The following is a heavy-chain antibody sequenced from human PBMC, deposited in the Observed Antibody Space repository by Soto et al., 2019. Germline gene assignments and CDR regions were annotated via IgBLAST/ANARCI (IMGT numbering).Heavy chain of an antibody. V-gene: IGHV1-18*01. CDR1: GYTFSDIT. D-gene: IGHD3-10*01. CDR2: ISGYNGKT. J-gene: IGHJ1*01. CDR3: ASSLLGVRGGLTAQFQS. Sequence: QVQLVQSGADVKKPGASVKVSCKSSGYTFSDITINWVRQAPGHGLEWMGWISGYNGKTDYAQKFRDRINMTTGTSISTAYVELTGLRSNDPAMYSCASSLLGVRGGLTAQFQSWGQGTPVIVSS.